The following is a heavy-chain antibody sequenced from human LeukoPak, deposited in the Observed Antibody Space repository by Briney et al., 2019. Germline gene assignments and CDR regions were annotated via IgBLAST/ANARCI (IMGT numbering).Heavy chain of an antibody. V-gene: IGHV3-23*01. J-gene: IGHJ4*02. CDR3: AAGFYFGDC. Sequence: GGSLRLSCVASGLTFKTYGMSWVRQAPGRGLEWVSTLSGSDGSTYYADSVKGRFTISRDNSKSTLYLQMNSLRAEDTAVYYCAAGFYFGDCWGQGTLVTVSS. CDR1: GLTFKTYG. CDR2: LSGSDGST. D-gene: IGHD3-3*01.